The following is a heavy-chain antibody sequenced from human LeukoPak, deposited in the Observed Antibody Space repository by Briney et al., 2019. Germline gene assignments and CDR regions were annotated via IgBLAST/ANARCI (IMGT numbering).Heavy chain of an antibody. J-gene: IGHJ6*02. V-gene: IGHV4-61*08. CDR2: IYYSGST. Sequence: SETLSLTCTVSGGSISSGGYYWSWIRQPPGKGLEWIGYIYYSGSTNYNPSLKSRVTISVDTSKNQFSLKLSSVTAADTAVYYCARGLGLRQTTANYYGMDVWGQGTTVTVSS. CDR1: GGSISSGGYY. D-gene: IGHD1-1*01. CDR3: ARGLGLRQTTANYYGMDV.